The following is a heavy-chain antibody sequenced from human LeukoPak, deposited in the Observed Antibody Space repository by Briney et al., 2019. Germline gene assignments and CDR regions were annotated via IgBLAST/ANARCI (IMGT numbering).Heavy chain of an antibody. Sequence: SETLSLTCTVSGGSISSYYWSWIRQPAGKGLEWIGRIYTSGSTNYNPSLKSRVTMSVDTSKNQFSLKLSSVTAADTAVYYCVGSTSWGAFDIWGQGTMVTVSS. D-gene: IGHD2-2*01. CDR1: GGSISSYY. CDR3: VGSTSWGAFDI. V-gene: IGHV4-4*07. J-gene: IGHJ3*02. CDR2: IYTSGST.